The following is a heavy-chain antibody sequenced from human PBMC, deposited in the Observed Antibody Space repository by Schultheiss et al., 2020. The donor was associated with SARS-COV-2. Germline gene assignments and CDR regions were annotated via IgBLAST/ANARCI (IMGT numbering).Heavy chain of an antibody. V-gene: IGHV4-61*03. CDR3: ARGLRIAVAGVVTCGMDV. J-gene: IGHJ6*02. CDR1: GGSVSSGYY. CDR2: IYYSGNT. Sequence: GSLRLSCTVSGGSVSSGYYWGWIRQPPGKGLEWIGYIYYSGNTYFNPSLKSRVTISLGTSKNHFSLRLISVTAADTAVYYCARGLRIAVAGVVTCGMDVWGQGTTVTVSS. D-gene: IGHD6-19*01.